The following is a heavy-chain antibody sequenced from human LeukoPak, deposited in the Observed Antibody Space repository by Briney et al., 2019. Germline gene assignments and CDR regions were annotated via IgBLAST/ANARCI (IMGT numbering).Heavy chain of an antibody. CDR2: IYYSGRT. J-gene: IGHJ4*02. CDR1: GGSISSYY. CDR3: ARDTHQWLART. D-gene: IGHD6-19*01. V-gene: IGHV4-59*01. Sequence: SETLSLTCSVSGGSISSYYWSWIRQPPGKGLEWIGYIYYSGRTSYNPSLKSRVTISVDTSKNQFSLRLSSVTAADTAVYYCARDTHQWLARTWGQGTLVTVSS.